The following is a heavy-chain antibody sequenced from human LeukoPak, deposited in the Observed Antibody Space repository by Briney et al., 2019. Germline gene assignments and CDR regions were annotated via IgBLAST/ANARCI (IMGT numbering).Heavy chain of an antibody. CDR1: GFTVSSNY. J-gene: IGHJ6*02. CDR3: ARVAGTQPYYYYGMDV. D-gene: IGHD6-19*01. V-gene: IGHV3-53*04. Sequence: GGSLRLSCAASGFTVSSNYMSWVRQAPGKGLEWVSVIYSGGSTYYADSVKGRFTISRHNSKNTLYLQMNSLRAEDTAVYYCARVAGTQPYYYYGMDVWGQGTTVTVSS. CDR2: IYSGGST.